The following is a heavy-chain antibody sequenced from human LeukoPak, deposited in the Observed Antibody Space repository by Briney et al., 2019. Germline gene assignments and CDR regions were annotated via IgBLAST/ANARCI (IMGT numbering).Heavy chain of an antibody. V-gene: IGHV1-2*02. D-gene: IGHD2-15*01. CDR2: INPNSGGT. Sequence: ASVKVSCKASGYTFTGYYMHWVRQAPGQGLEWMGWINPNSGGTNYAQKFQGRVTMTRDTSISTAYMELSRLRSDDTAVYYCAASVRRAAAYYFDYWGQGILVTVSS. J-gene: IGHJ4*02. CDR3: AASVRRAAAYYFDY. CDR1: GYTFTGYY.